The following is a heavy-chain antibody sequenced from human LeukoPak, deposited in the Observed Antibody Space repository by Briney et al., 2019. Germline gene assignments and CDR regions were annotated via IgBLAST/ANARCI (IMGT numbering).Heavy chain of an antibody. J-gene: IGHJ4*02. Sequence: PGGSLRLSCVAPGFTVSSNYMSWVRQAPGKGQEWVSLIYSGGSTYYADSVKGRFTISRDNSKNTLYLQMNSLSADDTAVYYCARGRFSSGWHFDYWGQGTLVSVSS. CDR1: GFTVSSNY. D-gene: IGHD6-19*01. CDR3: ARGRFSSGWHFDY. CDR2: IYSGGST. V-gene: IGHV3-53*01.